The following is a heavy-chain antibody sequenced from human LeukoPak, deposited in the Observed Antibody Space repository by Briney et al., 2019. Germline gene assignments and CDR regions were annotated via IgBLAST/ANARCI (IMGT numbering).Heavy chain of an antibody. D-gene: IGHD1-26*01. J-gene: IGHJ5*02. CDR3: ARAGATLRDSWFDP. CDR1: GYTFTGYY. CDR2: INPSSGGT. Sequence: GASVKVSCKASGYTFTGYYMHWVRQAPGQGLEWMGWINPSSGGTNYAQKFQGRVTMTRDTSISTAYMELSRLRSDDTAVYYCARAGATLRDSWFDPWGQGTLVTVSS. V-gene: IGHV1-2*02.